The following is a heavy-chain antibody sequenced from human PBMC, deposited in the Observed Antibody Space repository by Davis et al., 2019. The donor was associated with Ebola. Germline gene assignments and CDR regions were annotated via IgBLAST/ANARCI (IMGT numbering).Heavy chain of an antibody. D-gene: IGHD1-1*01. Sequence: GESLKISCAASGFTFSSYAMSWVRQAPGKGLEWVSAISGSGGSTYYADSVKGRFTISRDNSKNTLYLQMNSLRAEDTAVYYCARASPAWRWFDPWGQGTLVTVSS. CDR1: GFTFSSYA. CDR3: ARASPAWRWFDP. V-gene: IGHV3-23*01. CDR2: ISGSGGST. J-gene: IGHJ5*02.